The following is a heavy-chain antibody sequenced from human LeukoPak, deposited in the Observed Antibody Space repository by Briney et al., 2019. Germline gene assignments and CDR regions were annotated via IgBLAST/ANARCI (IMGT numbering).Heavy chain of an antibody. CDR2: INHSGST. D-gene: IGHD3-22*01. CDR1: GGSFSGYY. V-gene: IGHV4-34*01. Sequence: PSETLSLTCAVYGGSFSGYYWSWIRQPPGKGLEWIGEINHSGSTNYNPSLKSRVTISVDTSKNQFSLKLNSVTAADTAVYYCARLEDDSSGYYPYWGQGTLVTVSS. CDR3: ARLEDDSSGYYPY. J-gene: IGHJ4*02.